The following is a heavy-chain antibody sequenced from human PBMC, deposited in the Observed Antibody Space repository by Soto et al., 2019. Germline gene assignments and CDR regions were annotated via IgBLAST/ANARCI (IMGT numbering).Heavy chain of an antibody. CDR2: IYYAGST. CDR1: GVSMISYY. D-gene: IGHD6-25*01. J-gene: IGHJ4*01. CDR3: ARSGWGGPSGK. Sequence: PSETLSLTCTVSGVSMISYYWSWIRQPPGRGLEWIGFIYYAGSTKYNPSLNSRVTISADNSTGTVYMQLRGLISEDTAVYYCARSGWGGPSGKWGQGSLVTVSS. V-gene: IGHV4-59*01.